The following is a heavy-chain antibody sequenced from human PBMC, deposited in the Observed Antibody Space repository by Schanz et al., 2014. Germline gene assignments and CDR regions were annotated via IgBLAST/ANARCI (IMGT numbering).Heavy chain of an antibody. J-gene: IGHJ4*02. CDR3: ARGIGGYGANNYFDY. Sequence: QVQLVQSGAEVKKPGASVKVSCKASGYTFTSYGINWVRQAPGQRLEWMGWINTGSGDTKYSQNFQGRVTITRDTSASTAYMELSSLRSEDTAVYSCARGIGGYGANNYFDYWGQGTLVTVSS. V-gene: IGHV1-3*04. D-gene: IGHD5-12*01. CDR2: INTGSGDT. CDR1: GYTFTSYG.